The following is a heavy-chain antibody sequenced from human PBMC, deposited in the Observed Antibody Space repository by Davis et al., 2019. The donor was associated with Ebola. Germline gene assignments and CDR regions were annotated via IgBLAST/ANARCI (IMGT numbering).Heavy chain of an antibody. J-gene: IGHJ4*02. D-gene: IGHD6-19*01. CDR1: GGSISSYY. V-gene: IGHV4-59*08. CDR2: IYYSGST. Sequence: SETLSLTCTVSGGSISSYYWSWIRQPPGKGLEWIGYIYYSGSTNYNPSLKSRVTISVDTSKNQFSLKLSSATAADTAVYYCARLEQWLGIFDYWGQGTLVTVSS. CDR3: ARLEQWLGIFDY.